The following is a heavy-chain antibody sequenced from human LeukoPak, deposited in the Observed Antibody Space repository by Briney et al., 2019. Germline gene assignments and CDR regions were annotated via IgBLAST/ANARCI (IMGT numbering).Heavy chain of an antibody. Sequence: PGRSLRLSCAASGFTFSSYGMHWVRQAPGKGLEWVAVIWYDGSNKYYADSVKGRFTISRDNSKNTLYLQMNSLRAEDTAVYYCAKDTRLNYYFDCWGQGTLVTVSS. CDR3: AKDTRLNYYFDC. J-gene: IGHJ4*02. D-gene: IGHD3-16*01. CDR2: IWYDGSNK. CDR1: GFTFSSYG. V-gene: IGHV3-33*06.